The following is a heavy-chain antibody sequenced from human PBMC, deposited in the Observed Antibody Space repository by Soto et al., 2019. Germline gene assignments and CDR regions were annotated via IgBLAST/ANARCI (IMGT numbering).Heavy chain of an antibody. CDR2: IYYTGSM. CDR1: GGSISSSNSY. D-gene: IGHD6-19*01. CDR3: ARRWPGHGSGWPFDS. J-gene: IGHJ4*02. V-gene: IGHV4-39*01. Sequence: QLQVLKSGPGLLKPSETLSLTCTVSGGSISSSNSYWGWIRQPPGKGLEWIGSIYYTGSMFYNPSLKSRVTISVDTSKNQFSLKLNAVTAADTAVYYCARRWPGHGSGWPFDSWGQGTPVTVSS.